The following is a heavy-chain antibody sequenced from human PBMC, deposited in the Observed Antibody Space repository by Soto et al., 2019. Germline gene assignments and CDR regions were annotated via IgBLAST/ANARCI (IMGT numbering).Heavy chain of an antibody. CDR3: ARGGGWYQRSAFDI. V-gene: IGHV4-59*01. CDR1: GGSISSYY. J-gene: IGHJ3*02. Sequence: SETLSLTFTVSGGSISSYYWSWIRQPPGKGLEWIGYIYYSGSTNYNPSLKSRVTISVDTSKNQFSLKLSSVTAADTAVYYCARGGGWYQRSAFDIWGQGTMVTVSS. CDR2: IYYSGST. D-gene: IGHD6-19*01.